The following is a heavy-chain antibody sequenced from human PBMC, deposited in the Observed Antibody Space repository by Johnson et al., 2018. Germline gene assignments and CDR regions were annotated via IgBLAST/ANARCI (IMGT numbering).Heavy chain of an antibody. CDR2: IYSGNTP. D-gene: IGHD2-21*01. CDR3: GRPYFGGAFDS. V-gene: IGHV3-66*02. CDR1: GFTVSGYY. J-gene: IGHJ3*02. Sequence: VQLVESGGGLVQPGGSLRLSCAASGFTVSGYYMSWVRQAPGKGLEWVSVIYSGNTPYYADSVKGRFTISRDNSKKAVYLQRNNVRADDTAVYYWGRPYFGGAFDSWGQGTMVTVSS.